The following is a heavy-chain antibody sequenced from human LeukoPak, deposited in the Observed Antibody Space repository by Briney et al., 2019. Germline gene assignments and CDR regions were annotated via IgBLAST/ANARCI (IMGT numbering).Heavy chain of an antibody. CDR3: ARDLRSPVNLYSNYAHYYYGMDV. D-gene: IGHD4-11*01. V-gene: IGHV3-21*01. Sequence: GGSLRLSCAASGFTFSSYSMNWVRQAPGKGLEWVSSISSSSSYIYYADSVKGRFTIPRDNAKNSLYLQMNSLRAEDTAVYYCARDLRSPVNLYSNYAHYYYGMDVWGQGTTVTVSS. J-gene: IGHJ6*02. CDR2: ISSSSSYI. CDR1: GFTFSSYS.